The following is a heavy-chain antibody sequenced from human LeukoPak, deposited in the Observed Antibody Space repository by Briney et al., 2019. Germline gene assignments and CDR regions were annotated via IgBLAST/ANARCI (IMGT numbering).Heavy chain of an antibody. J-gene: IGHJ4*02. CDR2: IFPSGGEI. CDR1: RFTFSSYS. Sequence: GGSLRLSCAASRFTFSSYSMNWVRQPPGKGLEWVSSIFPSGGEIHYADSVRGRFTISRDNSKSILSLQMNSLRAEDTAIYYCATYRQVLLPFESWGQGTLVTVSS. D-gene: IGHD5-18*01. V-gene: IGHV3-21*04. CDR3: ATYRQVLLPFES.